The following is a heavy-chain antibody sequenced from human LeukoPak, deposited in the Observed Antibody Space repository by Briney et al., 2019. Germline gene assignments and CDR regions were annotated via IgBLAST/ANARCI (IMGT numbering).Heavy chain of an antibody. Sequence: GGSLRLSCAASVFTFSSYAMHWVRQAPGKGLEWVAVILYDGSNKYYADSVKGRFTISRDNSTNTLYLQMNSLKAEDTAVYYCAKDEGYNYGWFYFDYWGQGTLVIVSS. CDR1: VFTFSSYA. J-gene: IGHJ4*02. V-gene: IGHV3-30*04. D-gene: IGHD5-18*01. CDR3: AKDEGYNYGWFYFDY. CDR2: ILYDGSNK.